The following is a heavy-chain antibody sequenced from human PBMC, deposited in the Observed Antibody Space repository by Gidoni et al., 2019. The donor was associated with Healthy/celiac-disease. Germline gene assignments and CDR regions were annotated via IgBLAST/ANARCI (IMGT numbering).Heavy chain of an antibody. CDR1: GYTFTSYD. J-gene: IGHJ4*02. V-gene: IGHV1-8*01. CDR3: ARGLGYSSGWYSNY. D-gene: IGHD6-19*01. CDR2: MTPNSGNT. Sequence: QVQLVQSGAEVKKPGASVKVSCKASGYTFTSYDSNWVRQATGQGLEWMGWMTPNSGNTGYAQKFQGRVTMTRNTSISTAYMELSSLRSGDTAVYYCARGLGYSSGWYSNYWGQGTLVTVSS.